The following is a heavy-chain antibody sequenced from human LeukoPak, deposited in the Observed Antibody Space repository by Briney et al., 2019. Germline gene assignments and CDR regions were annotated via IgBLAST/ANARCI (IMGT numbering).Heavy chain of an antibody. CDR2: ISWNSGSI. D-gene: IGHD2-15*01. V-gene: IGHV3-9*01. CDR3: AKDPRDGGGSCYSCLAPYYFNY. J-gene: IGHJ4*02. CDR1: GFTFDDYA. Sequence: SGGSLRLSCAASGFTFDDYAMHWVRQAPGKGLEWVSGISWNSGSIGYADSVKGRFTISRDNAKNSLYLQMNSLRAEDTALYYCAKDPRDGGGSCYSCLAPYYFNYWGQGTLVTVSS.